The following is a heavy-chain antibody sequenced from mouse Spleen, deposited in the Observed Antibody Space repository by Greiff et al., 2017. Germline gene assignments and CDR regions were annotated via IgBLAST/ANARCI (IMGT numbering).Heavy chain of an antibody. V-gene: IGHV1-15*01. CDR2: IDPETGGT. Sequence: QVQLQQSGAELVRPGASVTLSCKASGYTFTDYEMHWVKQTPVHGLEWIGAIDPETGGTAYNQKFKGKAILTADKSSSTAYREHRSLTSEDSAVYYWTTITTVVAPFDYWGQGTTLTVSS. CDR3: TTITTVVAPFDY. CDR1: GYTFTDYE. J-gene: IGHJ2*01. D-gene: IGHD1-1*01.